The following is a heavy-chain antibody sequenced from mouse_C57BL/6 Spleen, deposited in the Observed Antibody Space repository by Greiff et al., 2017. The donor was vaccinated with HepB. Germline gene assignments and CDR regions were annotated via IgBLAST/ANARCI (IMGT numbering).Heavy chain of an antibody. CDR2: IDPNSGGT. V-gene: IGHV1-72*01. CDR3: SLITTVVAPTEFDD. J-gene: IGHJ2*01. D-gene: IGHD1-1*01. CDR1: GYTFTSYW. Sequence: VQLQQPGAELVKPGASVKLSCKASGYTFTSYWMHWVKQRPGRGLEWIGRIDPNSGGTKYNEKFKSKATLTVDKPSSTAYMQLSSLTSEDSAVYYCSLITTVVAPTEFDDWGQGTTLTVSS.